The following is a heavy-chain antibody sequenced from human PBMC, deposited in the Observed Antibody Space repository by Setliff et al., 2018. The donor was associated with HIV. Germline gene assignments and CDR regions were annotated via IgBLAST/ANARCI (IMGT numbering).Heavy chain of an antibody. CDR2: MNTDGSST. D-gene: IGHD3-9*01. J-gene: IGHJ4*02. CDR1: GFTFSSYW. V-gene: IGHV3-74*01. Sequence: GGSLRLSCAASGFTFSSYWMHWVRQAPGKGLVWVFGMNTDGSSTRYADSVKGRFTISRDNAKNMLYLQMNSLSADDTAVYYCVRDRDWAFDYWGQGILVTVSS. CDR3: VRDRDWAFDY.